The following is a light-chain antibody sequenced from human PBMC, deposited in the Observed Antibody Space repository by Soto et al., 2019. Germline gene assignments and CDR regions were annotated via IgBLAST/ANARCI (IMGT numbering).Light chain of an antibody. J-gene: IGKJ4*01. V-gene: IGKV1-6*01. CDR2: AAS. Sequence: AIQMTQSPSSLSASVGDRVTITCRASQGIRNDLGWYQQKPGKAPKLLIHAASSLQSGVPSRFSGSGSGTDFTLTISSLQPEDCATYYCLQDYNYPLTFGGGTKVEIK. CDR1: QGIRND. CDR3: LQDYNYPLT.